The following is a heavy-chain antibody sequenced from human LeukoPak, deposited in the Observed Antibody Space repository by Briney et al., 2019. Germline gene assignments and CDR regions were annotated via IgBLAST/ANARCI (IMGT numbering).Heavy chain of an antibody. V-gene: IGHV3-74*01. D-gene: IGHD3-9*01. CDR2: INSDGSST. J-gene: IGHJ4*02. CDR1: GITFSSYW. CDR3: ARAGPKYYDILTGPHPFDY. Sequence: GGSLRLSCVASGITFSSYWMHWVRQAPGKGLVWVSRINSDGSSTSYADSVKGRFTISRDNAKNTLYLQMNSLRAEDTAVYYCARAGPKYYDILTGPHPFDYWGQGTLVTVSS.